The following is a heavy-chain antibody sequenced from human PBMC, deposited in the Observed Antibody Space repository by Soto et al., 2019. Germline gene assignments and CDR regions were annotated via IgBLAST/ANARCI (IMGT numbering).Heavy chain of an antibody. Sequence: PGGSLRLSCAASGLTFSSYGMHWVRQAPGKGLEWVAVISYDGSNKYYADSVKGRFTISRDNSKNTLYLQMNSLRAEDTAVYYCAKDLVKQWPYDGMDVWGQGTTVTVSS. CDR2: ISYDGSNK. CDR1: GLTFSSYG. J-gene: IGHJ6*02. V-gene: IGHV3-30*18. CDR3: AKDLVKQWPYDGMDV. D-gene: IGHD6-19*01.